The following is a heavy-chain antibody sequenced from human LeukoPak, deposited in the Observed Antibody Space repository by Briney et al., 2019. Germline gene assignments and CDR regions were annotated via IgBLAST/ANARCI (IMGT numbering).Heavy chain of an antibody. D-gene: IGHD1-26*01. V-gene: IGHV4-30-4*08. J-gene: IGHJ5*02. CDR3: ARVRSSRPVGP. CDR2: IYYSGST. CDR1: GGSISSGDYY. Sequence: PSQTLSLTCTVSGGSISSGDYYWSWIRQPPGKGLEWIGYIYYSGSTYYNPSLKSRVTISVDTSKNQFPLKLSSVTAADTAVYYCARVRSSRPVGPWGQGTLVTVSS.